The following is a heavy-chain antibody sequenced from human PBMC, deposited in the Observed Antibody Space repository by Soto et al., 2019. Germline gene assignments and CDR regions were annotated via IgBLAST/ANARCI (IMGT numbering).Heavy chain of an antibody. CDR1: GASSSGYD. D-gene: IGHD3-10*01. Sequence: SETLSLRCSVAGASSSGYDGSWIRQPPGKGLECIGYIYYSGITNYDPSLKSRVTMSVDTSKNQFSLKLSSVTAADTAVYYCARGARGSDIWGQGTMVTVSS. J-gene: IGHJ3*02. V-gene: IGHV4-59*01. CDR2: IYYSGIT. CDR3: ARGARGSDI.